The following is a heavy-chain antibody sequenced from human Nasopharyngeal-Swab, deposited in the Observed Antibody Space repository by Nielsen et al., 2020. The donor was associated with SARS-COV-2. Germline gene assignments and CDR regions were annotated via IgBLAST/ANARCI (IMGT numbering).Heavy chain of an antibody. D-gene: IGHD1-26*01. CDR1: GGSFNSYY. V-gene: IGHV4-34*01. CDR2: ISHSGST. CDR3: ARIKSGPYSSLYYYGLDV. J-gene: IGHJ6*02. Sequence: SETLSLTCAFYGGSFNSYYWTWIRQSPGKVLEWIGEISHSGSTKYNPPLKSRLTISVDTSNNQFSLKLTSVTAADTGVYYCARIKSGPYSSLYYYGLDVWGPGTTVTVSS.